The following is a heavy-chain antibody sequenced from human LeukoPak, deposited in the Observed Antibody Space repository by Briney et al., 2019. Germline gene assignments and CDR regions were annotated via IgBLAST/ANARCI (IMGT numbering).Heavy chain of an antibody. V-gene: IGHV4-59*01. CDR3: ARVSGYGGNSGV. CDR2: IYYSGST. CDR1: GGSISRYY. D-gene: IGHD4-23*01. J-gene: IGHJ4*02. Sequence: SETLSLTCTVSGGSISRYYWSWIRQPPGKGLEWIGYIYYSGSTNYNPSLKSRVTISVDASKNQFSLNLASVTAADTAVYYCARVSGYGGNSGVWGQGTLVTVSS.